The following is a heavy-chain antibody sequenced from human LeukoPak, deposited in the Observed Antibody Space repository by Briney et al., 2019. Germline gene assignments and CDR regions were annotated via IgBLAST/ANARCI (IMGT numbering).Heavy chain of an antibody. J-gene: IGHJ4*02. CDR1: GYTFTSNY. Sequence: ASVKVSCKAFGYTFTSNYMHWVRQAPGQGPEWMGVISPSGGSTTYAQKFQGRVTLTRDTSISTAYMELSRLRSDDTAVYYCARALEMATADFDYWGQGTLVTVSS. V-gene: IGHV1-46*01. CDR3: ARALEMATADFDY. D-gene: IGHD5-24*01. CDR2: ISPSGGST.